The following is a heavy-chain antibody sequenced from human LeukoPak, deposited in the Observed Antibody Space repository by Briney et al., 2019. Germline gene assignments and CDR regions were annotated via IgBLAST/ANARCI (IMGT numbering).Heavy chain of an antibody. CDR2: ISSRGSTI. CDR3: ARDSNVDTTMDFDD. CDR1: GFTFSGYE. V-gene: IGHV3-48*03. J-gene: IGHJ4*02. D-gene: IGHD5-18*01. Sequence: GGSLRLSCAASGFTFSGYEMNWIRQAPGRGLEWVSYISSRGSTIYYADSVKGRFTISRDNAKSSLYLQMNSLRAEDTAVYYCARDSNVDTTMDFDDWGQGTLVTASS.